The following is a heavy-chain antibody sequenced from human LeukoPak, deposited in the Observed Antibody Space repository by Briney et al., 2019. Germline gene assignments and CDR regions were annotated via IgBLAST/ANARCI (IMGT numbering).Heavy chain of an antibody. CDR3: ARGARWLRTDKKFDY. J-gene: IGHJ4*02. V-gene: IGHV4-34*01. D-gene: IGHD5-12*01. Sequence: TSSETLSLTCAVYGGSFSGYYWSWIRQPPGKGLEWIGEINHSGSTNYNPSLKSRVTISVGTSKNQFSLKLSSVTAADTAVYYCARGARWLRTDKKFDYWGQGTLVTVSS. CDR2: INHSGST. CDR1: GGSFSGYY.